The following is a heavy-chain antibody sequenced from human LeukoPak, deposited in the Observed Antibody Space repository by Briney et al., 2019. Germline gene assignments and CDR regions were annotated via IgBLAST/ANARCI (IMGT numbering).Heavy chain of an antibody. Sequence: GGSLRLSCAASGFTFSSYAMGWVRQAPGKGLEWVSAISGSGGSTYYADSVKGRFTISRDNSKNTLYLQMNSLRAEDTAVYYCARVSGSYLGGEYDYWGQGTLVTVSS. CDR1: GFTFSSYA. D-gene: IGHD1-26*01. J-gene: IGHJ4*02. CDR3: ARVSGSYLGGEYDY. V-gene: IGHV3-23*01. CDR2: ISGSGGST.